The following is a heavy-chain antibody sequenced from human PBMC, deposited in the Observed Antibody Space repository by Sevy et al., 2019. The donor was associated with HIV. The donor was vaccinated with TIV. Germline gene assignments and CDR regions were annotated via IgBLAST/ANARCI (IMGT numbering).Heavy chain of an antibody. J-gene: IGHJ3*02. CDR2: IKSKSDGGTT. V-gene: IGHV3-15*01. D-gene: IGHD4-17*01. CDR1: GFSFRETW. CDR3: XXXXXXGGFDI. Sequence: GGSLRLSCAASGFSFRETWMSWVRQGPGKGLELVGRIKSKSDGGTTDYAAPVKGISTISRDDSKTTLYLQMNSKKTXXXXXXXXXXXXXXGGFDIWGQGTMVTVSS.